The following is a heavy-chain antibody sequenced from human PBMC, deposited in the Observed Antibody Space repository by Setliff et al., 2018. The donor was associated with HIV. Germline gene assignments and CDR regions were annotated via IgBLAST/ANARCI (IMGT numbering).Heavy chain of an antibody. CDR2: ISSSSSYI. CDR3: ARGPEGDYCGSGNDY. CDR1: GFTFSSYS. D-gene: IGHD3-10*01. Sequence: GESLTISCAASGFTFSSYSMNWVRQAPGKGLEWVSSISSSSSYIYYADSVKGRFTISRDNAKNSLYLQMNSLRAEDTAVYYCARGPEGDYCGSGNDYWGQGTLVTVSS. V-gene: IGHV3-21*01. J-gene: IGHJ4*02.